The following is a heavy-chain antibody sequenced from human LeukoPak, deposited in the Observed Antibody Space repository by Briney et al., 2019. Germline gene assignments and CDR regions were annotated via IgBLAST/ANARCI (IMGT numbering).Heavy chain of an antibody. CDR3: ARDGSKSCSGGSCYLSWFDP. Sequence: GGSLTLSCGASGFSFSDYWMTWVRQAPGKGLEWVGNINQDGSEEFYVASVKGRFTISRDNAKNFLYLQMTSLIAEDKAVYYCARDGSKSCSGGSCYLSWFDPWGQGTLVTVSS. V-gene: IGHV3-7*01. J-gene: IGHJ5*02. D-gene: IGHD2-15*01. CDR1: GFSFSDYW. CDR2: INQDGSEE.